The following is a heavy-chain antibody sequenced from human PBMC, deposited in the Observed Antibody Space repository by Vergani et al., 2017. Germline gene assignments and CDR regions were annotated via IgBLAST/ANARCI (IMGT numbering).Heavy chain of an antibody. CDR1: GYTLTDHY. CDR2: VDPDDGET. CDR3: ARKGGRVTFYGV. Sequence: EVQLVQSGAEVKKPGATMKFSCQVSGYTLTDHYMHWVKKAPGQGLEWMGLVDPDDGETIYAEEFQGRVTITADESTSTAYLELSSLRSENTAVYYCARKGGRVTFYGVWGQGTTVTVSS. J-gene: IGHJ6*02. D-gene: IGHD2-21*02. V-gene: IGHV1-69-2*01.